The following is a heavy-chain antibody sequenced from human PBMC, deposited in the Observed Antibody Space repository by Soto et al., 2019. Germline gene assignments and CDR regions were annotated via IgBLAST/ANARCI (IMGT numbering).Heavy chain of an antibody. CDR3: ARERVVGGDDRATWFDP. D-gene: IGHD3-22*01. CDR1: GGSISSGDYY. V-gene: IGHV4-30-4*01. Sequence: PSETLSLTCNVSGGSISSGDYYWSWIRQPPGKGLEWIGYIYYSGFTYYNPSLKSRVTISVDTSKNQFSLKLSSVTAADTAVYYCARERVVGGDDRATWFDPWGQGTRVTVSS. CDR2: IYYSGFT. J-gene: IGHJ5*02.